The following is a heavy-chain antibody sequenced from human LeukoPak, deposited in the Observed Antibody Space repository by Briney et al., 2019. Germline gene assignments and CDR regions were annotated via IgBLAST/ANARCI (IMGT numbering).Heavy chain of an antibody. CDR2: ISYDGSNK. D-gene: IGHD2-2*02. CDR1: GFTFSSYG. CDR3: AKDLHCSSTSCHTLYYYYMDV. V-gene: IGHV3-30*18. J-gene: IGHJ6*03. Sequence: PGRSLRLSCAASGFTFSSYGMHWVRQAPGKGLEWVAVISYDGSNKYYADSVKGRFTISRDNSKNTLYLQMNSLRAEDTAVYYCAKDLHCSSTSCHTLYYYYMDVWGKGTTVTVSS.